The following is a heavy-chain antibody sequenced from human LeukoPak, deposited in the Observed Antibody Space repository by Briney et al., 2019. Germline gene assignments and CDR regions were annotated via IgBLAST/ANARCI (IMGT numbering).Heavy chain of an antibody. Sequence: PGGSLRLSCAASGFTFSSYAMSWVRQAPGKGLEWVSAISGSGGSTYYADSVKGRFTISRDNSKNTLYLQMNSLRAEDTAVYYCARNAAAAGVKWLDPWGQGTLVTVSS. CDR1: GFTFSSYA. CDR3: ARNAAAAGVKWLDP. J-gene: IGHJ5*02. D-gene: IGHD6-13*01. CDR2: ISGSGGST. V-gene: IGHV3-23*01.